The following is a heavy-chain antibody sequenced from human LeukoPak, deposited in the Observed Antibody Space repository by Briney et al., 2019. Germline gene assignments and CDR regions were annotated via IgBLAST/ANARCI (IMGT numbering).Heavy chain of an antibody. CDR1: GGSISSYY. CDR2: IFYSGST. Sequence: SETLSLTCTVSGGSISSYYWSWIRQPPGKGLEWIAYIFYSGSTNYNPSLKSRVTISVDTSNNQFSLKLSSVTAADTAVYYCARATLDRFMDVWGQGTTVTVSS. J-gene: IGHJ6*02. CDR3: ARATLDRFMDV. V-gene: IGHV4-59*01.